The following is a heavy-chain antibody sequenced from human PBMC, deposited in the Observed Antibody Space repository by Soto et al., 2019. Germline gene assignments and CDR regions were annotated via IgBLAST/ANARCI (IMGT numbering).Heavy chain of an antibody. CDR2: MNPNSGHT. V-gene: IGHV1-8*02. CDR1: GYTFTSHA. D-gene: IGHD2-2*01. CDR3: ASDMSTT. J-gene: IGHJ5*02. Sequence: QVELVQSGAEVKKPGASVKVSCKASGYTFTSHAINWMRQATGQGLEWMGWMNPNSGHTNYAQKFQGRVTMTRDTSISTAYMELTSLRSEDTAIYYCASDMSTTWGQGTLVIVSS.